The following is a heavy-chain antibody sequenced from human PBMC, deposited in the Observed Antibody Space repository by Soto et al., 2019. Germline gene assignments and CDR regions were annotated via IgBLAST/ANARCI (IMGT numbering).Heavy chain of an antibody. CDR1: GGSISSSRYY. CDR2: IYYSGST. Sequence: SETLSLTCTVSGGSISSSRYYWGWIRQPPGKGLEWIGSIYYSGSTYYNPSLKSRVTISVDTSKNQFSLKLSSVTAADTAVYYCARHYWAYYDIFGMDVCGQGTTVTVSS. V-gene: IGHV4-39*01. CDR3: ARHYWAYYDIFGMDV. J-gene: IGHJ6*02. D-gene: IGHD3-22*01.